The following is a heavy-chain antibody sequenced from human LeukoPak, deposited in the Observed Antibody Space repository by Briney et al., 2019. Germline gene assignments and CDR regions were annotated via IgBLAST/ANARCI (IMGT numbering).Heavy chain of an antibody. D-gene: IGHD2-2*01. CDR2: IYHSGST. CDR1: GGSISSSNW. V-gene: IGHV4-4*02. J-gene: IGHJ3*02. Sequence: SGTLSLTCAVSGGSISSSNWWSWVRQPPGKGLEWIGEIYHSGSTNYNPSLKSRVTISVDKSKNQFSLKLSSVTAADTAVYYYARDHALVVPAARHDAFDIWGQGTMVTVSS. CDR3: ARDHALVVPAARHDAFDI.